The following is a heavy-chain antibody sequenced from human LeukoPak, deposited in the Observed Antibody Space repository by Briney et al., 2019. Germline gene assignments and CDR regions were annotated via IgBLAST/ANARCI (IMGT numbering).Heavy chain of an antibody. Sequence: ASVKVSCKASGYTFTSYGIYWVRQAPGQGLEWMRWISAYNGNTNYAQKFQGRVTMTTDTSTSTAYMELRSPRPDDTAVYYCARGDSYGLYYFDIWGQGTLVTVSS. CDR3: ARGDSYGLYYFDI. CDR1: GYTFTSYG. D-gene: IGHD5-18*01. CDR2: ISAYNGNT. V-gene: IGHV1-18*01. J-gene: IGHJ4*02.